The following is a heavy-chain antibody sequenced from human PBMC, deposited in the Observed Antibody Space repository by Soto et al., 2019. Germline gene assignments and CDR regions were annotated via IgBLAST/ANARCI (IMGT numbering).Heavy chain of an antibody. D-gene: IGHD2-15*01. V-gene: IGHV1-18*01. Sequence: ASVKVSCKASGYTFTSYGVSWVRQAPGQGLEWMGWISAYNGNTKYAQNLQGGVTLTTDTSTSTVYMELRSLRSDDAAVYYCARAWYCSGGTCYSDSWGQGTLVTVSS. CDR3: ARAWYCSGGTCYSDS. CDR2: ISAYNGNT. J-gene: IGHJ4*02. CDR1: GYTFTSYG.